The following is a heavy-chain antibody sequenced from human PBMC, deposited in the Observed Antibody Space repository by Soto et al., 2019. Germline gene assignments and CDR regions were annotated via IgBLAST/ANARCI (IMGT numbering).Heavy chain of an antibody. Sequence: SETLSLTCAVYGGSFSGYYWSWIRQPPGKGLEWIGEINHSGSTNYNPSLKSRVTISVDTSKNQFSLKLSSVTAADTAVYYCASNSSGSPSWFDPWGQGTLVTSPQ. V-gene: IGHV4-34*01. J-gene: IGHJ5*02. CDR1: GGSFSGYY. D-gene: IGHD3-10*01. CDR3: ASNSSGSPSWFDP. CDR2: INHSGST.